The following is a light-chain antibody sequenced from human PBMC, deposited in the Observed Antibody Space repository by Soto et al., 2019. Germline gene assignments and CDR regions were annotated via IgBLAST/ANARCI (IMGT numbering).Light chain of an antibody. CDR1: QSVSSSY. V-gene: IGKV3D-7*01. J-gene: IGKJ4*01. CDR3: HQDYNLPP. Sequence: CARQSVSSSYVTWDHQKPRQSPRLLICGASTRATSIPARFSGSGSGTDFTLTISSLQPEDFAVYYSHQDYNLPPFGGRTK. CDR2: GAS.